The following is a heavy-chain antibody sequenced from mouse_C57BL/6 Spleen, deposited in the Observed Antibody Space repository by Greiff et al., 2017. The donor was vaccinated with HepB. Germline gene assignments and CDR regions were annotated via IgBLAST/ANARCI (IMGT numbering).Heavy chain of an antibody. Sequence: QVQLKQSGPELVKPGASVKISCKASGYAFSSSWMNWVKQRPGKGLEWIGRIYPGDGDTNYNGKFKGKATLTADKSSSTAYMQLSSLTSEDSAVYFCARGDGNLYYFDYWGQGTTLTVSS. CDR1: GYAFSSSW. D-gene: IGHD2-1*01. J-gene: IGHJ2*01. V-gene: IGHV1-82*01. CDR2: IYPGDGDT. CDR3: ARGDGNLYYFDY.